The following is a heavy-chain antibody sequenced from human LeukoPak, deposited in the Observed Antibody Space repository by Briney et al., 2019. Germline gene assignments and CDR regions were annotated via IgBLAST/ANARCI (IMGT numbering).Heavy chain of an antibody. J-gene: IGHJ3*02. V-gene: IGHV1-18*01. CDR1: GYTFTSYG. D-gene: IGHD3-22*01. CDR2: IRAYNGNT. Sequence: ASVKVSCKASGYTFTSYGISWVRQAPGQGLEWMGWIRAYNGNTNYAQKLQGRVTMTTDTSTSTAYMELRSLRSDDTAVYYCARDSSGYSNDAFDIWGQGTMVTVAS. CDR3: ARDSSGYSNDAFDI.